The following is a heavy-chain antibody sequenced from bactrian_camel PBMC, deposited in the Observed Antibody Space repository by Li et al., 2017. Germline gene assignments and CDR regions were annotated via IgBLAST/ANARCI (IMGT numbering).Heavy chain of an antibody. V-gene: IGHV3S1*01. CDR1: GFTVSRQW. Sequence: HVQLVESGGGSVQAGGSLRLSCAAPGFTVSRQWMYWLRQAPGKGLEWVSSINSDGDTIYYQYSVKGRFTISRDNAKSTVYLQMNRLKSEDTALYYCATRLSDCAYYTSDGCYSHRGQGTQVTVS. J-gene: IGHJ4*01. D-gene: IGHD2*01. CDR2: INSDGDTI.